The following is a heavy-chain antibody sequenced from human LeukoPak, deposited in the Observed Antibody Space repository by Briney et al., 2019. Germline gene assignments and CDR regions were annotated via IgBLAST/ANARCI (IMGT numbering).Heavy chain of an antibody. D-gene: IGHD6-13*01. J-gene: IGHJ4*02. CDR1: GFTVSSNY. CDR3: ARVSLSSSWYAGYDY. V-gene: IGHV3-66*01. CDR2: IYSGGSA. Sequence: GGSLRLSCAASGFTVSSNYMSWVRQAPGEGLEWVSVIYSGGSAYYADSVKGRFTISRDNSKNTLYLQMNSLRAEGTAVYYCARVSLSSSWYAGYDYWGQGTLVTVSS.